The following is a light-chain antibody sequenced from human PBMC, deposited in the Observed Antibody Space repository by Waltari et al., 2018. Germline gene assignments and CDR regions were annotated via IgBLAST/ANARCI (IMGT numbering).Light chain of an antibody. CDR2: NAS. CDR3: QMYVRLPVT. V-gene: IGKV3-20*01. CDR1: QSVGRS. Sequence: IVLTQSPVTLSWLQGGRATLSCRASQSVGRSLAWYQQKPGQPPRLLIYNASNRASGIPDRFSGSGSGADFSLTISRLEPEDFAVYYCQMYVRLPVTFGQGTKVEVK. J-gene: IGKJ1*01.